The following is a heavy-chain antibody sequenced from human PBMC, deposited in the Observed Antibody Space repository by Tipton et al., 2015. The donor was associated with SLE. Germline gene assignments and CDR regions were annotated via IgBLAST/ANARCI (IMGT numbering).Heavy chain of an antibody. CDR1: GVSMSSYY. J-gene: IGHJ5*02. D-gene: IGHD3-3*02. CDR3: ARLEDPFGIFGVPKGWFDP. CDR2: VYYSGST. V-gene: IGHV4-59*01. Sequence: TLSLTCTVSGVSMSSYYWTWIRQPPGKGLEWIGYVYYSGSTHYNPSLTSRVSMSVDTSKNQFSLKLTSVTAADTAVYYCARLEDPFGIFGVPKGWFDPWGQGTLVTVSS.